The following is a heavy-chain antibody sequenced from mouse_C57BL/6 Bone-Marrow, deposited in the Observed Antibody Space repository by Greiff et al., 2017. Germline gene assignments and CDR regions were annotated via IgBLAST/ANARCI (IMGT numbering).Heavy chain of an antibody. Sequence: VQLQQSGPELVKPGASVKISCKASGYAFSSSWMNWVKQRPGKGLEWIGRIYPGDGDTNYNGKFKGKATLTADKSSSTAYMQLSSLTSEDSAVYFCARGGPYYSSSFDYWGQGTTPTVTA. CDR3: ARGGPYYSSSFDY. D-gene: IGHD1-1*01. V-gene: IGHV1-82*01. CDR2: IYPGDGDT. J-gene: IGHJ2*01. CDR1: GYAFSSSW.